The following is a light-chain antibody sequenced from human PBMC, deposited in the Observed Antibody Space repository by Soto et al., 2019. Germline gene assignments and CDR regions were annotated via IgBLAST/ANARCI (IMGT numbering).Light chain of an antibody. J-gene: IGKJ4*01. CDR1: QSVSSH. CDR2: GAS. V-gene: IGKV3-20*01. CDR3: QQYGNSHPLT. Sequence: EIVLTQSPGTLSLSPGERATLSCGASQSVSSHLAWYQQRPGQAPRLLIYGASSRATGIPDRFSGSGSGTDFTLTISRLETEDFALYYCQQYGNSHPLTFGGGTKVDIK.